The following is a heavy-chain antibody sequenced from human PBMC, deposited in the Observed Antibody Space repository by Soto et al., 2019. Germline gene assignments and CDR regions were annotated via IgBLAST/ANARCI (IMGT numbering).Heavy chain of an antibody. D-gene: IGHD3-22*01. CDR2: IYYSGST. CDR1: GGSISSYY. J-gene: IGHJ4*02. Sequence: SETLSLTCTVSGGSISSYYWSWIRQPPGKGLEWIGYIYYSGSTNYNPSLKSRVTISVDTSKNQFSLKLSSVTAADTAVYYCARVSHYYDSSGYLRYYFDYWGQGTLVTVYS. V-gene: IGHV4-59*01. CDR3: ARVSHYYDSSGYLRYYFDY.